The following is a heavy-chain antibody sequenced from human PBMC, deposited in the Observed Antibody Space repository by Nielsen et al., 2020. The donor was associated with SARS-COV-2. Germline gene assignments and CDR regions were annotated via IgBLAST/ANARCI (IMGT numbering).Heavy chain of an antibody. CDR3: ARGGGNADY. Sequence: LRLSCTVSGGSISSGSYYWSWIRQPAGKGLEWIGRIYTSGSTNYNPSLKSRVTISVDTSKNQFSLKLSSVTAADTAVYYCARGGGNADYWGQGTLVTVSS. D-gene: IGHD2-15*01. CDR1: GGSISSGSYY. V-gene: IGHV4-61*02. CDR2: IYTSGST. J-gene: IGHJ4*02.